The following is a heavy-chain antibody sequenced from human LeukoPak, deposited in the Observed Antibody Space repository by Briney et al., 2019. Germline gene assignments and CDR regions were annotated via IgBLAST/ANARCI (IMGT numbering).Heavy chain of an antibody. J-gene: IGHJ4*02. V-gene: IGHV3-21*01. Sequence: PVGSLRLSCAASGFTFSSYSMNWVRQAPGKGLEWVSSISSSSSYIYYADSVKGRFTISRDNAKNSLYLQMNSLRAEDTAVYYCAPHPDYYDSSGYHVWGQGTLVTVSS. CDR1: GFTFSSYS. CDR3: APHPDYYDSSGYHV. CDR2: ISSSSSYI. D-gene: IGHD3-22*01.